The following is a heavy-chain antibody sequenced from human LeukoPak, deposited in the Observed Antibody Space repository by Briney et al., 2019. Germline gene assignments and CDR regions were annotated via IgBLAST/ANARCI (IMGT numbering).Heavy chain of an antibody. Sequence: GGSLRLSCAASGFTFSDYAMHWVRQAPGKGLEWVAVISYGGSNEYYADSVQGRFTISRDNSKNTLYLQMNSLRAEDTAVYYCVRNKPITDFLGMDVWGQGTTVTVSS. CDR1: GFTFSDYA. V-gene: IGHV3-30*04. J-gene: IGHJ6*02. CDR3: VRNKPITDFLGMDV. CDR2: ISYGGSNE. D-gene: IGHD1-20*01.